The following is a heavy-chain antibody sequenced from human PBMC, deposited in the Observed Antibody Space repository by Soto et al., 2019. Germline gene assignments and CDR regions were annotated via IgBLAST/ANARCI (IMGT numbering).Heavy chain of an antibody. D-gene: IGHD6-13*01. CDR3: ARLYSSSWYNWFDH. V-gene: IGHV3-53*01. Sequence: GGSLRLSCAASGFTVISNYMSWVRQAPGKGLEWVSVIYSGGSTYYSDSVKGRFTISRDNSKNTLYLQMNSLRAEDTAVYYCARLYSSSWYNWFDHWGQGTLVTVSS. CDR1: GFTVISNY. CDR2: IYSGGST. J-gene: IGHJ5*02.